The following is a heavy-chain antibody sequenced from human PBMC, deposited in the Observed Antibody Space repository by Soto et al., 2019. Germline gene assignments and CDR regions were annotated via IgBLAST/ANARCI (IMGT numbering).Heavy chain of an antibody. J-gene: IGHJ3*02. CDR2: IYYTGST. Sequence: SETLSLTCTVSGGSISSNYWSWIRQPPGKGLEWIGYIYYTGSTDYNPSLKSRVTISVDTSKSQFSLRLTSVTAADTAVYYCARHYYDSSGYHKAFDIWGQGTMVTVSS. CDR1: GGSISSNY. CDR3: ARHYYDSSGYHKAFDI. D-gene: IGHD3-22*01. V-gene: IGHV4-59*01.